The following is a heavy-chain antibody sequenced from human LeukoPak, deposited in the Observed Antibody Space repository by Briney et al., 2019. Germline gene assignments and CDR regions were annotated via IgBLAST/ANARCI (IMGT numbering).Heavy chain of an antibody. J-gene: IGHJ4*02. V-gene: IGHV3-21*06. CDR2: ISSSSSYI. D-gene: IGHD5-24*01. CDR3: ARSRGWLQADY. Sequence: PGGSLRLSCAASGFTFSSYSMNWVRQAPGKGLEWVSSISSSSSYIYYADSVKGRFTVSRDNAKNSLYLQMNNLRDEDTAVYYCARSRGWLQADYWGQGTLVTVSS. CDR1: GFTFSSYS.